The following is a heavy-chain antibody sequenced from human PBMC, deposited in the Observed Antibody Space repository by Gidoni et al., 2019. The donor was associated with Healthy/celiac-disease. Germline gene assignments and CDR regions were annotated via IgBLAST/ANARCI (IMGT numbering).Heavy chain of an antibody. CDR2: ISYDGSNK. J-gene: IGHJ6*02. V-gene: IGHV3-30-3*01. D-gene: IGHD3-10*01. Sequence: GLEWVAVISYDGSNKYYADSVKGRFTISRDNSKNTLYLQMNSLRAEDTAVYYCARDLGFGDYTYGMDVWGQGTTVTVSS. CDR3: ARDLGFGDYTYGMDV.